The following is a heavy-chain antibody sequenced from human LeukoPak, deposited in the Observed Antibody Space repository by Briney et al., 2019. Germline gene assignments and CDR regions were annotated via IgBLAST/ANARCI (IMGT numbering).Heavy chain of an antibody. CDR3: ARVGGATAVTMYFEY. CDR1: GITFSGYS. CDR2: MTTSGNTI. J-gene: IGHJ4*02. D-gene: IGHD1-26*01. V-gene: IGHV3-48*02. Sequence: GSLRLSCVVSGITFSGYSMIWVRQAPGKGLEWLSFMTTSGNTIFYAESVKDRFTISRDNAKKSLYLQMNSLRDEDTAVYYCARVGGATAVTMYFEYWGQGTLVTVTS.